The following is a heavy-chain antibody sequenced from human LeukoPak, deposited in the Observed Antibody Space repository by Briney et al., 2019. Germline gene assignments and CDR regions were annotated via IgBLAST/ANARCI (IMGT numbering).Heavy chain of an antibody. CDR3: ARASGNYYDSSGYYRTPPRFDY. J-gene: IGHJ4*02. Sequence: GASVKVSCKASGGTFSSYAISWVRQAPGQGLEWMGGIIPIFGTANYAQKFQGRVTITTDESMSTAYMELSSLRSEDTAVYYCARASGNYYDSSGYYRTPPRFDYWGQGTLVTVSS. V-gene: IGHV1-69*05. D-gene: IGHD3-22*01. CDR1: GGTFSSYA. CDR2: IIPIFGTA.